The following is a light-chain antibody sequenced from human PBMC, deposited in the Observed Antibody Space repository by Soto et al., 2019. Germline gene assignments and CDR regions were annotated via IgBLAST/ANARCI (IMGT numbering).Light chain of an antibody. CDR3: ATWDDSLNGVI. J-gene: IGLJ2*01. Sequence: QSVLTQPPSVSGTPGQSVTISCSGSSSSIGSNTVNWYQQLPGTAPKLLIYYNNRRPSGVPDRFSGSKSGTSASLAISGLQSEDEADYYCATWDDSLNGVIFGWGTKLTVL. V-gene: IGLV1-44*01. CDR2: YNN. CDR1: SSSIGSNT.